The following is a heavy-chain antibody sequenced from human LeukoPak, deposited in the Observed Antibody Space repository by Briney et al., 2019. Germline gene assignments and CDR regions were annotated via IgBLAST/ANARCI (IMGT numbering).Heavy chain of an antibody. CDR3: ARGHYDYVWGSYRPGGYYFDY. CDR2: INPNSGGT. J-gene: IGHJ4*02. CDR1: GYTFTGYY. D-gene: IGHD3-16*02. V-gene: IGHV1-2*04. Sequence: EASVKVSCKASGYTFTGYYMHWVRQAPGQGLEWMGWINPNSGGTNYAQKFQGWVTMTRDTSISTAYMELSRLRSDDTAVYYCARGHYDYVWGSYRPGGYYFDYWGQGTLVTVSS.